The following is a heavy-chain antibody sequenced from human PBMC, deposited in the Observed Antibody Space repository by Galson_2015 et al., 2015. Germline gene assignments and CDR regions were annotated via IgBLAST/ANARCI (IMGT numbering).Heavy chain of an antibody. CDR1: GGSISSSSYY. CDR2: IYYSGST. J-gene: IGHJ4*02. D-gene: IGHD2-2*02. V-gene: IGHV4-39*01. Sequence: ETLSLTCTVSGGSISSSSYYWGWIRQPPGKGLEWIGSIYYSGSTYYNPSLKSRVTISVDTSKNQFSLKLSSVTAADTAVYYCARRPRYCSSTSCYSFDYWGQGTLVTVSS. CDR3: ARRPRYCSSTSCYSFDY.